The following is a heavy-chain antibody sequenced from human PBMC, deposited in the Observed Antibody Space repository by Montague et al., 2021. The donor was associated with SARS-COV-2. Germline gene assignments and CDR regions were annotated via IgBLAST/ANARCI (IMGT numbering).Heavy chain of an antibody. CDR1: GFSLSTTGVG. J-gene: IGHJ5*02. CDR2: LYWDDDT. V-gene: IGHV2-5*02. CDR3: AYRRDIYDLWGGYYTGHEDDAFNCFDP. Sequence: PALVKPTQTLTLTCTFSGFSLSTTGVGVAWIRQPPGKALEWLALLYWDDDTRYSPSLQSRHAITKATSKNQVVLTMTNMDPVDTATYYCAYRRDIYDLWGGYYTGHEDDAFNCFDPWGQGTLVTVSS. D-gene: IGHD3-3*01.